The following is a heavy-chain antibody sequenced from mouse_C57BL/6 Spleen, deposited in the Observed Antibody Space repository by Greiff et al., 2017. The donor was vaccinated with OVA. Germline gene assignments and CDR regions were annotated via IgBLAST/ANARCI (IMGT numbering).Heavy chain of an antibody. CDR1: GYTFTSYW. CDR2: INPSNGGS. CDR3: ARSEESYYYGSTGFAY. Sequence: QVQLQQPGTELVKPGASVKLSCKASGYTFTSYWMHWVKQRPGQGLEWIGNINPSNGGSNYNEKFKSKATLTVDKSSSTAYMQLSSLTSEDSAVYYCARSEESYYYGSTGFAYWGQGTLVTVSA. V-gene: IGHV1-53*01. J-gene: IGHJ3*01. D-gene: IGHD1-1*01.